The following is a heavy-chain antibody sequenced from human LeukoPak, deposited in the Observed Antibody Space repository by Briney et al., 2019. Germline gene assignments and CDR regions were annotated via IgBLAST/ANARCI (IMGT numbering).Heavy chain of an antibody. CDR3: ARVGPPIAAAGTHWFDP. D-gene: IGHD6-13*01. Sequence: SQTLSLTCTVSGGSISSGGYYWSWIRQPPGKGLEWIGYIYHSGSTYYNPSLKSRVTISVDRSKNQFSLKLSSVTAADTAVYYCARVGPPIAAAGTHWFDPWGQGTLVTVSS. V-gene: IGHV4-30-2*01. CDR1: GGSISSGGYY. J-gene: IGHJ5*02. CDR2: IYHSGST.